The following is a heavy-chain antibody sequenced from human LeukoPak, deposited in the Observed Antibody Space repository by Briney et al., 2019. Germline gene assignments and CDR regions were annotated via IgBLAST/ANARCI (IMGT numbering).Heavy chain of an antibody. J-gene: IGHJ4*02. D-gene: IGHD5-12*01. CDR3: AKDFRAESPYDPSNFDY. CDR2: IYSGGST. V-gene: IGHV3-66*02. CDR1: GFTVSSNY. Sequence: PGGSLRLSCAASGFTVSSNYMSWVRQAPGKGLEWVSVIYSGGSTYYADSVKGRFTISRDNSKNTLYLQMNSLRAEDTAVYYCAKDFRAESPYDPSNFDYWGQGTLVTVSS.